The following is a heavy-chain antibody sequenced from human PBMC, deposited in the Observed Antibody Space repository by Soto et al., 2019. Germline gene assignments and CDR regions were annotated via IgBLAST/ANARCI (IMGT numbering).Heavy chain of an antibody. V-gene: IGHV3-66*01. CDR1: GFTVSSNY. CDR3: ERRSVYYYYGMDV. Sequence: EVQLVESGGGLVQPGGSLRLSCAASGFTVSSNYMSWVRQAPGNGLEWVSVLYSGGSTEYADSVKGRFTISRDNSKNTLYLQMNSLRAEDTAVYYCERRSVYYYYGMDVWGQGTTVTVSS. J-gene: IGHJ6*02. CDR2: LYSGGST.